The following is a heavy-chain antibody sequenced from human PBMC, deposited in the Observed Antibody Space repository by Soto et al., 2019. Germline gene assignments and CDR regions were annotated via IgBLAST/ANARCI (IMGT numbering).Heavy chain of an antibody. CDR3: ARSGSGSGWL. J-gene: IGHJ4*02. D-gene: IGHD6-19*01. V-gene: IGHV4-61*01. CDR1: GYSISSGRYY. CDR2: IYYSGST. Sequence: SETLSLTCAVSGYSISSGRYYWSWIRQPPGKGLEWIGYIYYSGSTKYNPSLKSRVTISVDTSKNQFSLKLSSMTAADTAVYYCARSGSGSGWLGGQGTLVTVSS.